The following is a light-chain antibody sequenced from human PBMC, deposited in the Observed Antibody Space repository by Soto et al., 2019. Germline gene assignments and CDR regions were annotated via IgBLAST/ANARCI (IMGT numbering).Light chain of an antibody. V-gene: IGKV3-15*01. Sequence: EIVMTQSPATLSVSPGERATLSCRASQSVSSNLAWYQQKPGQAPRLLIYGASTRATGIPARFSGSGSGTXXXXXXXXXXXXXFXVXXXXQYNNWPWTFGQGTKVEIK. CDR3: XQYNNWPWT. CDR2: GAS. J-gene: IGKJ1*01. CDR1: QSVSSN.